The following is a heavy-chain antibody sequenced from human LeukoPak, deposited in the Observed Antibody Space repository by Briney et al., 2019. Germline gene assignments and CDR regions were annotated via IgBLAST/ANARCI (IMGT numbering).Heavy chain of an antibody. D-gene: IGHD5-18*01. CDR2: IIPIFGTA. CDR1: GGTFSSYA. Sequence: SVKVSCKASGGTFSSYAISWVRQAPGQGLEWMGGIIPIFGTANYAQKFQGRVMITADKSTSTAYMELSSLRSEDTAVYHCARVGLQLWPSYFDYWGQGTLVTVSS. V-gene: IGHV1-69*06. CDR3: ARVGLQLWPSYFDY. J-gene: IGHJ4*02.